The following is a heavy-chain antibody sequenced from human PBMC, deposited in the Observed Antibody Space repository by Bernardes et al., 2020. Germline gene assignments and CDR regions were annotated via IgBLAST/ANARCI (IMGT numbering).Heavy chain of an antibody. V-gene: IGHV4-38-2*01. CDR1: GYSINSGYY. CDR3: ARSHRTNGTHS. D-gene: IGHD2-2*01. J-gene: IGHJ4*02. CDR2: IYHSGTT. Sequence: SESLSLTCGVSGYSINSGYYWGCLRQSPGEGLQWIGSIYHSGTTYYSPSLKSRVTLSVDTSKNQFSLSVNSVTGADTAIYYCARSHRTNGTHSWGQGTLVIVAS.